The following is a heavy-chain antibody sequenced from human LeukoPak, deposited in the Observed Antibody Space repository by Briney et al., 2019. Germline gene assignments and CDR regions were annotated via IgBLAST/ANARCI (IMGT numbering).Heavy chain of an antibody. V-gene: IGHV1-2*02. Sequence: ASVKVSCKASGYTFIGYYMHWVRQAPGQGLEWMGWINPHSGGTDSEQNFQGRVTMSRDTSISTVYMELSRLRSDDTALYYCAREGVIGDGYNFFDYWGQGTLVTVSS. CDR3: AREGVIGDGYNFFDY. J-gene: IGHJ4*02. CDR1: GYTFIGYY. D-gene: IGHD5-24*01. CDR2: INPHSGGT.